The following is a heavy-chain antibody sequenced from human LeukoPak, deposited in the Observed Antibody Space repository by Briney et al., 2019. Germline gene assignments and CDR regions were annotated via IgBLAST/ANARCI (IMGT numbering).Heavy chain of an antibody. CDR2: IYYSGST. Sequence: SETLSLTCTVSGGSISSYYWSWIRQPPGKGLEWIGYIYYSGSTNYNPSLKSRVTISVDTSKNQFSLKLSSVIAADTAVYYCARSSYYDILTGYYNFDYWGQGTLVTVSS. J-gene: IGHJ4*02. V-gene: IGHV4-59*01. CDR3: ARSSYYDILTGYYNFDY. CDR1: GGSISSYY. D-gene: IGHD3-9*01.